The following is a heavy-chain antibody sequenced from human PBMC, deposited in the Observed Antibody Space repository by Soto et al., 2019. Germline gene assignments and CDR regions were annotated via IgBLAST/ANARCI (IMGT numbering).Heavy chain of an antibody. Sequence: GGSLRLSCAASGFTFGSYAMKWVRQAPGKGLEWVSLIGESGTPTYYADSVKGRFTISRDNSKNTLYLQMYSLRAEDTAVYYCARGLGYCSGGSCYLGYYFDYWGQGTLVTVSS. CDR3: ARGLGYCSGGSCYLGYYFDY. J-gene: IGHJ4*02. V-gene: IGHV3-23*01. CDR2: IGESGTPT. CDR1: GFTFGSYA. D-gene: IGHD2-15*01.